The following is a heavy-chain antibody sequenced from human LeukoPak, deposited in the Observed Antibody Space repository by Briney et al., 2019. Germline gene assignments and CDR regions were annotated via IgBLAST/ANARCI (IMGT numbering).Heavy chain of an antibody. J-gene: IGHJ5*02. V-gene: IGHV4-39*01. Sequence: SETLSLTCTVSGGSISSSSYYWGWIRQPPGRGLEWIGSICYSGRTYYNPSLKSRVTISVDTSENQFSLTLSYVTAADTTMYYCARQTTAAYADSFYNWFDPWGQGTLVTVSS. CDR1: GGSISSSSYY. CDR2: ICYSGRT. D-gene: IGHD4-17*01. CDR3: ARQTTAAYADSFYNWFDP.